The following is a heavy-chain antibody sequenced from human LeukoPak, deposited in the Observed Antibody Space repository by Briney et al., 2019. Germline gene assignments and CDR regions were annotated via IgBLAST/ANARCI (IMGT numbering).Heavy chain of an antibody. V-gene: IGHV4-39*01. D-gene: IGHD3-3*01. CDR1: GGSISNSDSY. Sequence: PSETLSLTCTVAGGSISNSDSYWGWIRRPPGKGLEWLGSIYDTGITYYNPSLKSRVTISIDRSKNQFALKLGPVTAADTAVYYCARKKRITIFGMVITPFDPWGQGILVTVSS. J-gene: IGHJ5*02. CDR3: ARKKRITIFGMVITPFDP. CDR2: IYDTGIT.